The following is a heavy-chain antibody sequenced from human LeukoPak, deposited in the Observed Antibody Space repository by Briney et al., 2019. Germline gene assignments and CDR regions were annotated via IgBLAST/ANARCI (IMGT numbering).Heavy chain of an antibody. D-gene: IGHD6-19*01. CDR2: VNPNSGGT. V-gene: IGHV1-2*02. J-gene: IGHJ5*02. CDR1: GYTFTGYY. CDR3: ARVGGWYGGGWFDP. Sequence: ASVKVSRKASGYTFTGYYMHWVRQAPGQGLEWMGWVNPNSGGTNYAQKFQGRVTMTRDTSISTAYMELSRLRSDDTAVYYCARVGGWYGGGWFDPWGQGTLVTVSS.